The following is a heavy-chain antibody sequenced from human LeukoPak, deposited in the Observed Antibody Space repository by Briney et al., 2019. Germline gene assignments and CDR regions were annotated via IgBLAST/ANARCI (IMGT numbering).Heavy chain of an antibody. D-gene: IGHD2-15*01. CDR3: ARENLALEY. J-gene: IGHJ4*02. Sequence: GGSLRLSCAASGFIFTSYEMNWVRQSPGKGLEWVSYISSGGDTLCYADSVKGRFTISRDNAKNSLYLQMNSLRVEDTAVYYCARENLALEYWGQGTLVTVSS. V-gene: IGHV3-48*03. CDR1: GFIFTSYE. CDR2: ISSGGDTL.